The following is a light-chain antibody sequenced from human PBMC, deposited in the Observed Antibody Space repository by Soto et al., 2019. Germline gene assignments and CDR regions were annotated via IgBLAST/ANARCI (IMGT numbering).Light chain of an antibody. CDR3: QQYKNWPPIT. CDR2: GAS. CDR1: QSIRNN. V-gene: IGKV3-15*01. J-gene: IGKJ5*01. Sequence: EIVLTQSPATLSVSPGERAILSCSASQSIRNNLAWYQQRPGQAPRLLIYGASTRATGIPARFSGSGSGTXXXXXXSXXXSEDAAVYYCQQYKNWPPITFGQGTRLEIK.